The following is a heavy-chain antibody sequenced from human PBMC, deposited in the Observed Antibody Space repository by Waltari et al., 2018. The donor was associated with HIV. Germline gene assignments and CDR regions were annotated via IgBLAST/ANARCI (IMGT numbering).Heavy chain of an antibody. Sequence: QVQLQESGPGLVKPSETLSLTCTVSGGSISSYYWSWIRQPPGTGLEWIGNIYYSGSTNYNPSLKSRVTISGDPSKNQFSLRLSSVTAADTAVYYCARDYYDRSGSSYGMDGWGQGTTVTVSS. CDR1: GGSISSYY. CDR2: IYYSGST. J-gene: IGHJ6*02. CDR3: ARDYYDRSGSSYGMDG. D-gene: IGHD3-22*01. V-gene: IGHV4-59*01.